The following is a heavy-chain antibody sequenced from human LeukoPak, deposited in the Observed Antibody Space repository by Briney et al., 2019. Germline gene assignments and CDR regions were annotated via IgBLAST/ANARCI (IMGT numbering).Heavy chain of an antibody. CDR1: GYTFSNYT. V-gene: IGHV1-3*01. CDR2: INAANGNT. CDR3: ARNRLPWFGEYVS. Sequence: GASVKVSCKASGYTFSNYTMHWVRQAPGQRLEWMGWINAANGNTKYSRKFQDRVTIARDTSASTAYMELSSLTPEDTAVYYCARNRLPWFGEYVSWGQGTLVTVSS. J-gene: IGHJ5*02. D-gene: IGHD3-10*01.